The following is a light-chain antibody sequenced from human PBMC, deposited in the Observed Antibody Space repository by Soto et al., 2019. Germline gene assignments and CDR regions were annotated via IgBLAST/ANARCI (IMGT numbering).Light chain of an antibody. CDR3: QQTRSYPST. Sequence: EIVLTQSPGTLSLSPGERATLSCRASQSVSSNYLAWYQQKPGQAPRLLIYGASTRATGIPARFSGSGSGTDFTLTISSLQAEDFATYYCQQTRSYPSTFGGGTKVDIK. CDR2: GAS. V-gene: IGKV3-20*01. J-gene: IGKJ4*01. CDR1: QSVSSNY.